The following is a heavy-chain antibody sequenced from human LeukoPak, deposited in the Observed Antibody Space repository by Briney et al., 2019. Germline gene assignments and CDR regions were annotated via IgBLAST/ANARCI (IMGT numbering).Heavy chain of an antibody. CDR3: ARDSGSYSNWFDP. CDR1: GFTFSTSW. Sequence: PGGSLRLSCAASGFTFSTSWMTWVRQAPGKGLEWVASINGDGSEIHYVDSVKGRFTISRDNAKNSLYLQMNSLRAEDTAVYYCARDSGSYSNWFDPWGQGTLVTVSS. CDR2: INGDGSEI. V-gene: IGHV3-7*03. J-gene: IGHJ5*02. D-gene: IGHD1-26*01.